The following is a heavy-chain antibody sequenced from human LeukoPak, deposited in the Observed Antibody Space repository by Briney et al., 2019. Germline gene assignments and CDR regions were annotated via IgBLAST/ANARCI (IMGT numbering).Heavy chain of an antibody. Sequence: PGGSLRLSCAASGFTFSNYGIHWVRQAPGKGLEWVAFILNDGSDKYYADSVRGRFTISRDNSKNTVYLQMNSLRAEDTAVYYCAKEQDLVGTTYYFGHWGQGTLVTVSS. CDR2: ILNDGSDK. CDR1: GFTFSNYG. D-gene: IGHD1-26*01. V-gene: IGHV3-30*02. J-gene: IGHJ4*02. CDR3: AKEQDLVGTTYYFGH.